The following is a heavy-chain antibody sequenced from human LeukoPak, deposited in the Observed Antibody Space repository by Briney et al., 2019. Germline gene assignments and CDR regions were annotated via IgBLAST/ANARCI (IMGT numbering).Heavy chain of an antibody. Sequence: NPSETLSLTCTVSGGSISSYYWSWIRQPPGKGLEWIGYIYYSGSTNYNPSLKSRVTISVDTSKNQFSLKLSSVTAADTAVYYCARVSGSYYYYYYMDVWGKGTTVTVSS. J-gene: IGHJ6*03. D-gene: IGHD1-26*01. CDR1: GGSISSYY. V-gene: IGHV4-59*01. CDR2: IYYSGST. CDR3: ARVSGSYYYYYYMDV.